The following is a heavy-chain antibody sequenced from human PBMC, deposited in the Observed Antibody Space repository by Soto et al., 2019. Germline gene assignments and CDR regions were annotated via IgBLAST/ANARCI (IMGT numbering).Heavy chain of an antibody. CDR3: AKDILYQVATETYFDY. CDR2: ISWNSGSI. J-gene: IGHJ4*02. V-gene: IGHV3-9*01. D-gene: IGHD2-8*01. Sequence: GGSLRLSCAASGFTFDDYAMHWVRQAPGKGLEWVSGISWNSGSIGYADSVKGRFTISRDNAKNSLYLQMNSLRAEDTALYYCAKDILYQVATETYFDYWGQGTLVTVSS. CDR1: GFTFDDYA.